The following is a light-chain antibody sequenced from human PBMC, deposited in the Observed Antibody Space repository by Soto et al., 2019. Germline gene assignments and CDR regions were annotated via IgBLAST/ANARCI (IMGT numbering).Light chain of an antibody. CDR2: GAS. CDR1: QSVSSN. J-gene: IGKJ1*01. V-gene: IGKV3-15*01. Sequence: EVVMPQTTATPSVAPGERATLSCRASQSVSSNLAWYQQRPGQAPRLLIYGASTRATGIPARFSGSGSGTEFTLTISSLQSEDFAVYYCQQYNNWPPWTFGQGTQVDI. CDR3: QQYNNWPPWT.